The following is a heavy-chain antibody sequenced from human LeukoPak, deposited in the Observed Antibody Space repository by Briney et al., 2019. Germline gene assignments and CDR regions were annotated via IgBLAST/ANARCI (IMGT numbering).Heavy chain of an antibody. J-gene: IGHJ4*02. CDR1: GFTFSSYG. V-gene: IGHV3-23*01. CDR2: ISGSGGST. CDR3: AKVWDSSGYYYYFDY. D-gene: IGHD3-22*01. Sequence: GGSLRLSCAASGFTFSSYGMSWVRQAPGKGLEWVSAISGSGGSTYYADSVKGRFTISRDNSKNTLYLQMNSLRAEDTAVYYCAKVWDSSGYYYYFDYWGQGTLVTVSS.